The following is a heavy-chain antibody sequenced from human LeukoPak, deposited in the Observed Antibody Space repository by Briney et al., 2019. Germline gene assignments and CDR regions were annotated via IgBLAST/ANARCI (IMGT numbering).Heavy chain of an antibody. V-gene: IGHV4-59*01. J-gene: IGHJ4*02. CDR3: AQYSPARN. D-gene: IGHD1-26*01. CDR1: GGSISSYY. Sequence: RSSETLSLTCTVSGGSISSYYWSWIRQPPGKGLEWIGYIYYSGSTNYNPSLKSRVTISVDTSKNQFSLKLSTVTAADTAVYYCAQYSPARNWGQGTLVTVSS. CDR2: IYYSGST.